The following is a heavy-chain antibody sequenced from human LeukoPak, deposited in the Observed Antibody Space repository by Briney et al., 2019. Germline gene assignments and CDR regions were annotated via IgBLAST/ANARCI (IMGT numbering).Heavy chain of an antibody. CDR1: GFTVSSNY. J-gene: IGHJ4*02. CDR3: ARRNDDYYFDY. D-gene: IGHD4-17*01. V-gene: IGHV5-51*01. CDR2: IYPSDSDT. Sequence: GGSLRLSCAASGFTVSSNYMSWVRQAPGKGLEWMGNIYPSDSDTRYSPSFEGQVTFSADKSIRTAYLQWSRLKASDTATYYCARRNDDYYFDYWGRGTLVTVSS.